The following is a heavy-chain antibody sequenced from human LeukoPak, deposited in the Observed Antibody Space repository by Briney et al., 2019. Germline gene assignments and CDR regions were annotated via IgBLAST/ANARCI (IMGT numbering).Heavy chain of an antibody. V-gene: IGHV1-2*02. CDR1: GYTFTGYY. Sequence: ASVKVSCKASGYTFTGYYMHWVRQAPGQGLEWMGWINPNSGGTNYAQKFQGRVTMTRDTSISTAYMELSRLRSDDTAVYYCARVAYYYDSSGHDAFDIWGQGPMVTVSS. CDR2: INPNSGGT. D-gene: IGHD3-22*01. J-gene: IGHJ3*02. CDR3: ARVAYYYDSSGHDAFDI.